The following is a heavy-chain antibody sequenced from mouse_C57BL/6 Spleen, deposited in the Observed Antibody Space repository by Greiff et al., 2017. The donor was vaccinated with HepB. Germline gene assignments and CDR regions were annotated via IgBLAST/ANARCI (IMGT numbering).Heavy chain of an antibody. Sequence: QVQLQQPGAELVKPGASVKLSCKASGYTFTSYWMHWVKQRPEQGLEWIGMIHPNSGSTNYNEKFKSKATLTVDKSSSTAYMQLSSLTSEDSAVYYCAREPIYDYDGFAYWGQGTLVTVSA. J-gene: IGHJ3*01. CDR2: IHPNSGST. D-gene: IGHD2-4*01. V-gene: IGHV1-64*01. CDR1: GYTFTSYW. CDR3: AREPIYDYDGFAY.